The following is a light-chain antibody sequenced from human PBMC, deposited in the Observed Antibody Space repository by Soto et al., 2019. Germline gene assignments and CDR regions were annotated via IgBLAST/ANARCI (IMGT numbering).Light chain of an antibody. CDR2: ADN. Sequence: QSVLTQTPSVSGAPGQKITMSCTGSSSNIGAGYDVHWYQQLPGAAPRLLIYADNNRPSGVPDRFSASNSGTSASMAITGRQGAEEAVYYCQSYDTSVSGVIFGAGTKLTVL. J-gene: IGLJ2*01. V-gene: IGLV1-40*01. CDR3: QSYDTSVSGVI. CDR1: SSNIGAGYD.